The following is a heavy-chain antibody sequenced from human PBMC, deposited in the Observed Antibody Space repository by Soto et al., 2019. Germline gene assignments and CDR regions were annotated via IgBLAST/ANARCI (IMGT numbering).Heavy chain of an antibody. CDR3: AREPSYDILTGYYLGYFDY. V-gene: IGHV4-31*03. D-gene: IGHD3-9*01. CDR2: IYYSGST. Sequence: PSETLSLACTVSGGSISRGGYYWSWIRQHPGKGLEWIGYIYYSGSTYYNPSLKSRVTISVDTSKNQFSLKLSSVTAADTAVYYCAREPSYDILTGYYLGYFDYWGQGTLVTVSS. CDR1: GGSISRGGYY. J-gene: IGHJ4*02.